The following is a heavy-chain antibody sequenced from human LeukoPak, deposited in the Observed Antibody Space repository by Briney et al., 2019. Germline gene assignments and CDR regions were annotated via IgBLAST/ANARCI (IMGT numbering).Heavy chain of an antibody. V-gene: IGHV1-2*02. D-gene: IGHD2-2*01. Sequence: GASVKVSCKASGYTFTGYYMHWVRQAPGQGLEWMGWINPNSGGTNYAQKFQGRVTMTRNTSISTAYMELSSLRSEDTAVYYCARAPGPLGYYYGMDVWGQGTTVTVSS. CDR1: GYTFTGYY. CDR2: INPNSGGT. CDR3: ARAPGPLGYYYGMDV. J-gene: IGHJ6*02.